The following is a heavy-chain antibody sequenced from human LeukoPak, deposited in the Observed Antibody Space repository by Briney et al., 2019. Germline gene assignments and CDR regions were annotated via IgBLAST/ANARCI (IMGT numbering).Heavy chain of an antibody. J-gene: IGHJ4*02. Sequence: SETLSLTCAVYGGSFSGYYWGWIRQPPGKGLEWIGEINHSGSTNYNPSLKSRVTISVDTSKNQFSLKLSSVTAADTAVYYCARGDFWSGYPYYFDYWGQGTLVTVSS. V-gene: IGHV4-34*01. CDR3: ARGDFWSGYPYYFDY. CDR2: INHSGST. CDR1: GGSFSGYY. D-gene: IGHD3-3*01.